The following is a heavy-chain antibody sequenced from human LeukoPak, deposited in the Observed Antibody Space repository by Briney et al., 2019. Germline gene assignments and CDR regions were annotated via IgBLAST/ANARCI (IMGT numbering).Heavy chain of an antibody. Sequence: GGSLRLSCAASGFTVSSNYMAWVRQAPGKGLEWVSVIYSGGTTYYADSVKGRFTISRDNSKNTLYLQMNSLRVEDTAVYYCARTYCYDSGGPDWGQGTLVTVSS. CDR1: GFTVSSNY. D-gene: IGHD3-22*01. V-gene: IGHV3-66*01. CDR3: ARTYCYDSGGPD. CDR2: IYSGGTT. J-gene: IGHJ4*02.